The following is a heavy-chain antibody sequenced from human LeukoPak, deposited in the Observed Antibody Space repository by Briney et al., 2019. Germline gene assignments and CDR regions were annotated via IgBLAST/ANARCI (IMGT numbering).Heavy chain of an antibody. CDR1: GFTVSSNY. CDR2: IYSGGST. Sequence: GGSLRLSCAASGFTVSSNYMSWVRQAPGKGLEWVSVIYSGGSTYYAVSVKGRFTISRDNSKNTLYLQMNSLRAEDTAVYYCASGPIVVVPAANSYGMDVWGKGTTVTVSS. D-gene: IGHD2-2*01. CDR3: ASGPIVVVPAANSYGMDV. J-gene: IGHJ6*04. V-gene: IGHV3-53*01.